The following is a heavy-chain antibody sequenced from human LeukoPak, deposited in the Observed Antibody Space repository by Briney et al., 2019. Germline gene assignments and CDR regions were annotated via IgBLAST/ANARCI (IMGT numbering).Heavy chain of an antibody. CDR3: AKATSVRYYNY. CDR2: INASGGSS. J-gene: IGHJ4*02. V-gene: IGHV1-46*01. Sequence: ASVKVSCKASGYTFTSYYMHWVRQAPGQGLEWMGIINASGGSSSYAQKSQGRVTMTRDTSTSTVYMELSSLRSEDTARYYCAKATSVRYYNYWGQGTPVTVSS. D-gene: IGHD3-10*01. CDR1: GYTFTSYY.